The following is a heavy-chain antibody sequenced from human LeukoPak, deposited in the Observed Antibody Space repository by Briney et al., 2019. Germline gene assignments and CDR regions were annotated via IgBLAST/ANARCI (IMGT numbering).Heavy chain of an antibody. CDR1: GGSISSSSYY. CDR3: ARAISWDWYFDY. CDR2: IYYSGST. J-gene: IGHJ4*02. D-gene: IGHD3-3*02. Sequence: SETLSLTCTVSGGSISSSSYYWGWIRQPPGKGLEWIGSIYYSGSTYYNPSLKSRVTISVDTSKNQFSLKLSSVTAADTAVYYCARAISWDWYFDYWGQGTLVTVSS. V-gene: IGHV4-39*07.